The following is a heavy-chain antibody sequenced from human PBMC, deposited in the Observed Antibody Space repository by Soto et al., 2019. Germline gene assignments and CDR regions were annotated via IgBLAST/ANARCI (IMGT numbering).Heavy chain of an antibody. J-gene: IGHJ5*02. CDR2: IYPGDSDT. D-gene: IGHD3-16*01. Sequence: GESLKISCKGSGYSFTSYWIGWVRQMPGKGLEWMGIIYPGDSDTRYSPSFQGQVTISADKSISTAYLQWSSLKASDTAMYYCARHPMITFGGPTDPKASWFDPWGQGTLVTVSS. CDR3: ARHPMITFGGPTDPKASWFDP. V-gene: IGHV5-51*01. CDR1: GYSFTSYW.